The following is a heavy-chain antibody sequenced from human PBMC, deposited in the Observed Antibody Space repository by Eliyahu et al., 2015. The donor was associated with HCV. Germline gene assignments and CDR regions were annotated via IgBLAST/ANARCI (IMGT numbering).Heavy chain of an antibody. V-gene: IGHV2-70*01. Sequence: QVTLRESGPALVKPTQTLTLTCTFSGFSLXTSXMCXSWXRQPPGKALEWLSLIDWDDDKXYXTSLKTRLTISKDTSKNQVVLTMTNMDPVDTATYYCARTPKAGYGDYGPYYYGMDVWGKGTTVTVSS. CDR3: ARTPKAGYGDYGPYYYGMDV. CDR1: GFSLXTSXMC. CDR2: IDWDDDK. D-gene: IGHD4-17*01. J-gene: IGHJ6*04.